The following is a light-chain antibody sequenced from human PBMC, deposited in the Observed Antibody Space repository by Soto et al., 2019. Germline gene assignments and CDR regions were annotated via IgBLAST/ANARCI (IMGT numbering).Light chain of an antibody. CDR2: GSS. Sequence: ETVMTQSPATLSVSPGQGATLSWRASQRVGDDLACYQQKPGQAPRLLIYGSSTRATAIPARFSGSGSGTEFTLTISSLQSEDSAVYYSKQYNNXPLTFGGGTKV. V-gene: IGKV3-15*01. CDR1: QRVGDD. CDR3: KQYNNXPLT. J-gene: IGKJ4*01.